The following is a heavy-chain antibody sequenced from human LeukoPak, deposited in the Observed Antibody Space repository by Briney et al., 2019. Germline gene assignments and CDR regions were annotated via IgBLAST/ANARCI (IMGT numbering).Heavy chain of an antibody. J-gene: IGHJ4*02. Sequence: GGSLRLSCAASGFTFSSYAMSWVRQAPGKGLERVSTISGGGGSTYYADSVKGRFTISRDNSKDTLYLQMNSLRAEDTAVYYCAKGGYGDYVMYYFDYWGQGTLVTVSS. CDR1: GFTFSSYA. CDR3: AKGGYGDYVMYYFDY. CDR2: ISGGGGST. V-gene: IGHV3-23*01. D-gene: IGHD4-17*01.